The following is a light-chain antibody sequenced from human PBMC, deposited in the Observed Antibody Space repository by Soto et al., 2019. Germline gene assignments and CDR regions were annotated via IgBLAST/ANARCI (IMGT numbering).Light chain of an antibody. J-gene: IGKJ1*01. CDR3: QQYYSTSTWT. CDR2: WAS. V-gene: IGKV4-1*01. CDR1: QSVLYSSNNKNY. Sequence: DIVITQSPYSLSVCLCEKATINCKSSQSVLYSSNNKNYLAWYQQKPGQPPKLLIYWASTRESGVPDRFSGSGSGTDFTLTISSLQAEDVAVYYCQQYYSTSTWTFGQGTKVDIK.